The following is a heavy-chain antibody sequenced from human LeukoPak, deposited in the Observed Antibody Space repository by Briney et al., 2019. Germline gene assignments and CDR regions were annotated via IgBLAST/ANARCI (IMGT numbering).Heavy chain of an antibody. CDR3: ACWRLRWVY. J-gene: IGHJ4*02. V-gene: IGHV4-30-4*01. D-gene: IGHD4-23*01. CDR1: GGSISRGDYY. CDR2: IYYSGST. Sequence: SETLSLTCTVSGGSISRGDYYWSWIRQPPGKGLEWIGYIYYSGSTYYNPSLKSRVTISVDTSKNQFSLKLSSVTAADTAAYYCACWRLRWVYWGQGTLVTVSS.